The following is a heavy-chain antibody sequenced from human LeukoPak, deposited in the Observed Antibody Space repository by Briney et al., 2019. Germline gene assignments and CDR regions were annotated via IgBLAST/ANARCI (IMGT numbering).Heavy chain of an antibody. CDR2: IKKDGSKK. CDR1: GFTFSNYW. CDR3: ARVRPANFSYGSGSLYFDY. J-gene: IGHJ4*02. V-gene: IGHV3-7*01. Sequence: GGSLRLSCAASGFTFSNYWMGWVRQAPGKGLEWVAHIKKDGSKKDYVDSVKGRFTISRDNAKNSLYLQMNSLRAEDTAVYYCARVRPANFSYGSGSLYFDYWGQGTLVTVSS. D-gene: IGHD3-10*01.